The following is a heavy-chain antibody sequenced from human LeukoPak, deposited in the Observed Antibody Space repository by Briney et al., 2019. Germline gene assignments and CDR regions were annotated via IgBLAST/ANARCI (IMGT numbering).Heavy chain of an antibody. V-gene: IGHV1-46*01. D-gene: IGHD5-12*01. CDR3: ARESGGYDDAFDI. Sequence: ASVKVSCKASGYTFTSYYMHWVRQAPGQGLEWMGIINPSGGSTSYAQKFQGRVTMTREISTSTVYMELSSLRSEDKAVYYCARESGGYDDAFDIWGQGTMVTVSS. J-gene: IGHJ3*02. CDR2: INPSGGST. CDR1: GYTFTSYY.